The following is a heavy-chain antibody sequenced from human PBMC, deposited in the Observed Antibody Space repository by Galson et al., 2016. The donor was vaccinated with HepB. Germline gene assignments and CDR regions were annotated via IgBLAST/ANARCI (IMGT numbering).Heavy chain of an antibody. J-gene: IGHJ3*02. V-gene: IGHV6-1*01. Sequence: CAISGDSVSGSSLAWSWIRQSPSRGLEWLGRTYYRSKWFHDYAVSVRSRMNINPDTSKNQFSLQLNSMTPEDTAVYYCARGASERRAFDIWGQGTMVTVSS. CDR2: TYYRSKWFH. CDR3: ARGASERRAFDI. CDR1: GDSVSGSSLA. D-gene: IGHD3-16*01.